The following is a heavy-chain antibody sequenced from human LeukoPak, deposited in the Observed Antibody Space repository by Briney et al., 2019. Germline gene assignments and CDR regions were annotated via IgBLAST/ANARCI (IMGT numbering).Heavy chain of an antibody. CDR1: GFTFSSYA. CDR3: ATQHIVVVTAIPAGFDP. Sequence: GGSLRLSCAASGFTFSSYAMSWVRQAPGKGLEWVSAISGSGGSTYYADSVKGRFTISRDNSKNTLYLQMNSLRAEDTAVYYCATQHIVVVTAIPAGFDPWGQGTLVTVSS. V-gene: IGHV3-23*01. CDR2: ISGSGGST. J-gene: IGHJ5*02. D-gene: IGHD2-21*02.